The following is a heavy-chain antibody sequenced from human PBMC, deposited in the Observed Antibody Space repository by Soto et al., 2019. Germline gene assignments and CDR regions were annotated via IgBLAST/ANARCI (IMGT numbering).Heavy chain of an antibody. CDR1: GYTFTRNG. D-gene: IGHD3-22*01. V-gene: IGHV1-18*01. J-gene: IGHJ6*02. CDR2: ISPNSGNI. CDR3: VKDRDSNSWPSRDV. Sequence: QVHLVQSGAEVKKPGDSVNVSCKTSGYTFTRNGISWVRQAPGQGLEWMGWISPNSGNIKYAQKLQGRVIMTTDTSTSTAYMELRSLRSDDTAVYYCVKDRDSNSWPSRDVWGPGTTVTVSS.